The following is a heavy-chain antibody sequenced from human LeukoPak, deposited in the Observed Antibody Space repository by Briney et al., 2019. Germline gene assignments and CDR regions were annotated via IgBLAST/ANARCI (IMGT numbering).Heavy chain of an antibody. CDR2: ISSSGSTI. D-gene: IGHD3-10*02. Sequence: PGGSLRLSCAASGITFSSYEMNWVRQAPGKGLEWVSYISSSGSTIYYADSVKGRFTISRDNAKNSLYLQMNSLRAEDTAVYYCAELGITMIGGVWGKGTTVIISS. CDR3: AELGITMIGGV. CDR1: GITFSSYE. J-gene: IGHJ6*04. V-gene: IGHV3-48*03.